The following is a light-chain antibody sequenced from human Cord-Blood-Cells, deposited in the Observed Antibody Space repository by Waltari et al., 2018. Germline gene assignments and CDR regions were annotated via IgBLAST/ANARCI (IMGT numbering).Light chain of an antibody. J-gene: IGKJ1*01. CDR1: QSVSSY. CDR3: QQRSNWPT. Sequence: EIVLTQSPATLSLSPGERSPLPCMASQSVSSYLAWYQQKPGQASRLLIYYASNRATGIPARFIGSGSGTDFTLTISSLEPEDFAVYSCQQRSNWPTFGQGTKVEIK. CDR2: YAS. V-gene: IGKV3-11*01.